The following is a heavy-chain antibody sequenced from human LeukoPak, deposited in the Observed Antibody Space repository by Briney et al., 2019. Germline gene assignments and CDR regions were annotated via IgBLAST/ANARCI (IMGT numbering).Heavy chain of an antibody. D-gene: IGHD3/OR15-3a*01. Sequence: GGSLRLSCVASGFTFRSYTMSWVRQAPGKGLEWVGLIRDSGEAFYADFVRGRFAISRDESENTLYLQMNSLRVEDTAVYFCARDRAALQDWVEFDPWGQGTPVIVSS. CDR2: IRDSGEA. J-gene: IGHJ5*02. CDR1: GFTFRSYT. CDR3: ARDRAALQDWVEFDP. V-gene: IGHV3-66*03.